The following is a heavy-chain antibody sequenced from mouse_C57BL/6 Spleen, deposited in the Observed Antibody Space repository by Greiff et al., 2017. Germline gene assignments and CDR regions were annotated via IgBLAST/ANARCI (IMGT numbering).Heavy chain of an antibody. CDR2: IDPSDSYT. J-gene: IGHJ1*03. D-gene: IGHD1-1*01. CDR3: ARLISTVVAHWYFGV. V-gene: IGHV1-59*01. Sequence: QVQLQQPGAELVRPGTSVKLSCKASGYTFTSYWMHWVKQRPGQGLEWIGVIDPSDSYTNYNQKFKGKATLTVDTSSSTAYMQLSSLTSEDSAVYYCARLISTVVAHWYFGVWGTGTTVTVSS. CDR1: GYTFTSYW.